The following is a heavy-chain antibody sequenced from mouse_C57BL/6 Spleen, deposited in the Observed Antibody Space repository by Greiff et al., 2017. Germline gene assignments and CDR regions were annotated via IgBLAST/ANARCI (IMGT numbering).Heavy chain of an antibody. CDR3: ASYYGSSYEGYFDY. J-gene: IGHJ2*01. V-gene: IGHV14-3*01. D-gene: IGHD1-1*01. CDR2: IDPANGNT. Sequence: EVQRVESVAELVRPGASVKLSCTASGFNIKNTYMHWVKQRPEQGLEWIGRIDPANGNTKYAPKFQGKATITADTSSNTAYLQLSSLTSEDTAIYYCASYYGSSYEGYFDYWGQGTTLTVSS. CDR1: GFNIKNTY.